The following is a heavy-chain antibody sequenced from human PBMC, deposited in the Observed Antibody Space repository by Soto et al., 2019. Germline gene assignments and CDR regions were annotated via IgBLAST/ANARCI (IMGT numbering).Heavy chain of an antibody. V-gene: IGHV1-69*06. CDR1: GGTFSSYA. J-gene: IGHJ6*02. CDR2: IIPSFGTA. D-gene: IGHD1-20*01. CDR3: ARDRMAAITHLASPYGMDV. Sequence: SGKVSCKASGGTFSSYAISGVRQAPGQGLEWMGGIIPSFGTANYAQKFQGRVTINADKSTSTAYMELSSLRSEDTAVYCCARDRMAAITHLASPYGMDVWVPGTTVTVSS.